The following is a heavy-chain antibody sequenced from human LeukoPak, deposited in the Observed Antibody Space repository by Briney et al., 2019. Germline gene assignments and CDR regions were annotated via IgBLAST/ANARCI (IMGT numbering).Heavy chain of an antibody. J-gene: IGHJ2*01. CDR2: IYYSGST. CDR3: ARDRQQLVRSRYFDL. V-gene: IGHV4-39*07. Sequence: PSETLSLTCTVSGGSISSYYWGWIRQPPGKGLEWIGSIYYSGSTYYNPSLKSRVTISVDTSKNQFSLKLSSVTAADTAVYYCARDRQQLVRSRYFDLWGRGTLVTVSS. D-gene: IGHD6-13*01. CDR1: GGSISSYY.